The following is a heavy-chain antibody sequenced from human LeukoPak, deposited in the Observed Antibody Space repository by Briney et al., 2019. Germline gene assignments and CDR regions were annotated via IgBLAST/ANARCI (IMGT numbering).Heavy chain of an antibody. CDR2: IYSGGST. D-gene: IGHD6-19*01. V-gene: IGHV3-66*01. CDR1: GFTVSSNY. CDR3: ARWPYSSGWYWFDP. Sequence: GGSLRLSCAASGFTVSSNYMSWVRQAPGKGLEWVSVIYSGGSTYYADSVKGRFTISRDNSKNTLYLQMNSLRAEDTAVYYCARWPYSSGWYWFDPWGQGTLVTVSS. J-gene: IGHJ5*02.